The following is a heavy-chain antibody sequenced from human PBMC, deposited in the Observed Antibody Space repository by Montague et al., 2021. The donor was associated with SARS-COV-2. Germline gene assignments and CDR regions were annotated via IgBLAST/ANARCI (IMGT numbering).Heavy chain of an antibody. V-gene: IGHV2-70*11. CDR1: GFSLSTTGMC. CDR2: IDWDDDK. J-gene: IGHJ2*01. CDR3: AQTYGSGWDSDL. Sequence: PALVKPTQTLTLTCTFSGFSLSTTGMCVSWIRQPPGKALEWLARIDWDDDKYYSTSLKTRLTITKDTSKNQVVLTMTNMDPVDTATYYCAQTYGSGWDSDLWGRGTLVTVSS. D-gene: IGHD3-10*01.